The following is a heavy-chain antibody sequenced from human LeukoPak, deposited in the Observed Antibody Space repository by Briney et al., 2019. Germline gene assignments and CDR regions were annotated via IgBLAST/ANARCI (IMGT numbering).Heavy chain of an antibody. V-gene: IGHV1-2*02. Sequence: ASVKVSCKASGGTFSRYAISWVRQAPGQGLEWMGWINPNSGGTNYAQKFQGRVTMTRDTSITTAYMELSSLRSDDTAMYYCTRALGSDYWGQGTLVTVSS. CDR3: TRALGSDY. D-gene: IGHD1-26*01. J-gene: IGHJ4*02. CDR1: GGTFSRYA. CDR2: INPNSGGT.